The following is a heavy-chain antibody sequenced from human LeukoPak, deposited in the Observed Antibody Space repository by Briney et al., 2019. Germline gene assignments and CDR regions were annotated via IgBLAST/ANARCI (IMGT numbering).Heavy chain of an antibody. D-gene: IGHD3-3*01. V-gene: IGHV4-34*01. Sequence: SETLSLTCAVYGGSFSGYYWSWIRQPPGKGLEWIGEINHSGSTNYNPSLKSRVTISVDTSKNQFSLKLSSVTAADTAVYYCARGSLRFLEWLFPQGNWLDPWGQGTLVTVSS. CDR2: INHSGST. CDR3: ARGSLRFLEWLFPQGNWLDP. CDR1: GGSFSGYY. J-gene: IGHJ5*02.